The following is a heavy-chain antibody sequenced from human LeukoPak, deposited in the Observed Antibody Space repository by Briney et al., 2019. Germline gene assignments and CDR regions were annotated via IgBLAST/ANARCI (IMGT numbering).Heavy chain of an antibody. CDR2: IYYSGST. Sequence: PSETLSLTCTVSGGSISSYYWSWIRQPPGKGLEWIGYIYYSGSTNYNPSLKSRVTISVDMSTNQFSLKLSSVTAADTAVYYCARAGVGDYGDYRPPYYFDYWGQGTLVTVSS. CDR1: GGSISSYY. V-gene: IGHV4-59*01. D-gene: IGHD4-17*01. CDR3: ARAGVGDYGDYRPPYYFDY. J-gene: IGHJ4*02.